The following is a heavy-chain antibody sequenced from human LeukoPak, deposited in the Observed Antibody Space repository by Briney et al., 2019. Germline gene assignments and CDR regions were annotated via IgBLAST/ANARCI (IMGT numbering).Heavy chain of an antibody. Sequence: GGSLRLSCAASGFAFSTYAMSWVRRAPGKGLEWVSIINSGGNTYYADSVKGRFTISRDNSKNTLWLQMNSLRAEDTAVYYCAKHSSGWYSFDFWGQGILVTVSS. V-gene: IGHV3-23*01. CDR2: INSGGNT. CDR3: AKHSSGWYSFDF. D-gene: IGHD6-13*01. CDR1: GFAFSTYA. J-gene: IGHJ4*02.